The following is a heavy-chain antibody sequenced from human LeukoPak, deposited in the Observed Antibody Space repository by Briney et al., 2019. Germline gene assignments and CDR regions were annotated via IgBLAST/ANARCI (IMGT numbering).Heavy chain of an antibody. CDR3: VKGGYCSGGSCRVFGFDP. CDR1: GFTFSSYA. D-gene: IGHD2-15*01. J-gene: IGHJ5*02. V-gene: IGHV3-64D*06. CDR2: ISSNGGGT. Sequence: GGSLRLSCSASGFTFSSYAMHWVRQAPGKGLEYVSAISSNGGGTYYADSVKGRFTISRDNSKNTLYLQMSSLRAEDTAVYYCVKGGYCSGGSCRVFGFDPWGQGTLVTVSS.